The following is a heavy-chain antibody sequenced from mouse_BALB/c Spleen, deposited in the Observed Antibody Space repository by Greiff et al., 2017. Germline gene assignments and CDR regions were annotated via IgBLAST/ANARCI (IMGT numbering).Heavy chain of an antibody. D-gene: IGHD3-3*01. V-gene: IGHV1S81*02. CDR2: INPSNGRT. CDR3: AREGGDGVDY. CDR1: GYTFTSYW. Sequence: QVQLQQPGAELVKPGASVKLSCKASGYTFTSYWMHWVKQRPGQCLEWIGEINPSNGRTNYNEKFKSKATLTVDKSSSTAYMQLSSLTSEDSAVYYCAREGGDGVDYWGQGTTLTVSS. J-gene: IGHJ2*01.